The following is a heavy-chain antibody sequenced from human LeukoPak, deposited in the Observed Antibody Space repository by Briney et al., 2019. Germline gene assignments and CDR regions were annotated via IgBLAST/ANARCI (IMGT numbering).Heavy chain of an antibody. CDR1: GYTFTSYA. CDR3: ARALYGSGSYSFWNGDRNAFDI. Sequence: ASVTVSCKASGYTFTSYAMHWVRQAPGQRLEWMGWINAGNGNTKYSQEFQGRVTITRDTSASTAYMELSSLRSEDMAVYYCARALYGSGSYSFWNGDRNAFDIWGQGTMVTVSS. V-gene: IGHV1-3*03. D-gene: IGHD3-10*01. CDR2: INAGNGNT. J-gene: IGHJ3*02.